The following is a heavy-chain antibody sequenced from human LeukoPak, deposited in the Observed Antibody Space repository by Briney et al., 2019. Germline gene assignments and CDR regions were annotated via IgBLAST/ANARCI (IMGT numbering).Heavy chain of an antibody. D-gene: IGHD3-3*01. CDR3: ARSRLEWFASDAFDI. Sequence: PSETLSLTCTVSGGSISSNRYSWTWIRQPPGKGLECIASIDHSGSTYYNPSLKGRVTISVDTYKNQFSLKLSSVTAADTAVYYCARSRLEWFASDAFDIWGQGTMVAVSS. CDR2: IDHSGST. CDR1: GGSISSNRYS. V-gene: IGHV4-39*01. J-gene: IGHJ3*02.